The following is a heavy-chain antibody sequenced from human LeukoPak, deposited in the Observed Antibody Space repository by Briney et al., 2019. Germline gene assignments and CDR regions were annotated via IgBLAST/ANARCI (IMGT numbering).Heavy chain of an antibody. CDR3: ARAAYGDYTFDF. J-gene: IGHJ4*02. CDR2: IYDSGST. CDR1: GGSISGYY. Sequence: SETLSLTCTVSGGSISGYYWTWIRQPPGKGLEWIGYIYDSGSTNYNPSLKSRVTISVDTSRNRFSLRLNSVTAADTAVYYCARAAYGDYTFDFWGQGTLVTVSS. D-gene: IGHD4-17*01. V-gene: IGHV4-59*01.